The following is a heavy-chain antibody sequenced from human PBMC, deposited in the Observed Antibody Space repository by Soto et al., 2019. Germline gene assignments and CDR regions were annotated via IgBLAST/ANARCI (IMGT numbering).Heavy chain of an antibody. J-gene: IGHJ4*02. CDR1: GFTFSSYG. D-gene: IGHD6-19*01. CDR3: AKDTTPHSSGWYSLSTLGDY. V-gene: IGHV3-30*18. CDR2: ISYDGSNK. Sequence: PGGSLRLSCAASGFTFSSYGMHWVRQAPGKGLEWVAVISYDGSNKYYADSVKGRFTISRDNSKNTLYLQMNSLRAEGTAVYYCAKDTTPHSSGWYSLSTLGDYWGQGTLVTVSS.